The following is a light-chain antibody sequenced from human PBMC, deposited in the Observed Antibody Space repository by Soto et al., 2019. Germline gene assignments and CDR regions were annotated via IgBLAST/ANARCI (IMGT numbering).Light chain of an antibody. Sequence: DIQMTQSPSSLSASVGDRVTITCRASQSISSYLNWYQQKPGKAPKLLIYAASSLQSGVPSRFSGRGSGTYFTLTISSLQPEDFSTYYCQEINSTPPEFGQGTRLEIK. CDR1: QSISSY. CDR3: QEINSTPPE. V-gene: IGKV1-39*01. CDR2: AAS. J-gene: IGKJ5*01.